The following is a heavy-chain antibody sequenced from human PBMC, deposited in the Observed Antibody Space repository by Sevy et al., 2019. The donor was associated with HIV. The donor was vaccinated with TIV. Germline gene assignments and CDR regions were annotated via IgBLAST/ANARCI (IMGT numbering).Heavy chain of an antibody. D-gene: IGHD3-3*01. CDR3: TSSPDAYDFWSGYSRKTDY. J-gene: IGHJ4*02. Sequence: GGSLRLSCAASGFTFSGSAMHWVRQASGKGLEWVGRIRSKANSYATAYAASVKGRFTTSRDDSKNTAYLQMNSLKTEDTAVYYCTSSPDAYDFWSGYSRKTDYWGQGTLVTVSS. CDR2: IRSKANSYAT. V-gene: IGHV3-73*01. CDR1: GFTFSGSA.